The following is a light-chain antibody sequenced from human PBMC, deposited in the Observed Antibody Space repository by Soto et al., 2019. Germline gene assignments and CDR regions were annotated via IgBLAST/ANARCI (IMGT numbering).Light chain of an antibody. CDR2: SHS. J-gene: IGLJ2*01. CDR3: AAWDDSLNGWV. CDR1: SSNIGSNT. Sequence: QAVVTQPPSASGTPGQRITISCSGSSSNIGSNTINWYQQLPGTAPKLLIYSHSQRPSGVPDRFSGSKSGTSASLAISGLQSEDETDYYCAAWDDSLNGWVFGGGTKVTVL. V-gene: IGLV1-44*01.